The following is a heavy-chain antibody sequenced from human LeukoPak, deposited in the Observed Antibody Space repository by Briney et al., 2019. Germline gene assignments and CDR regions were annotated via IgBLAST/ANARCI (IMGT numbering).Heavy chain of an antibody. D-gene: IGHD4-11*01. CDR2: INPNSGGT. Sequence: ASVKVSCKASGYTFTGYYMHWVRQAPGQGLEWMGWINPNSGGTNYAQKFQGRVTMARDTSISTAYMELSRLRSDDTAVYYCAITPSYSDYVETNFDYWGQGTLVTVSS. CDR3: AITPSYSDYVETNFDY. CDR1: GYTFTGYY. J-gene: IGHJ4*02. V-gene: IGHV1-2*02.